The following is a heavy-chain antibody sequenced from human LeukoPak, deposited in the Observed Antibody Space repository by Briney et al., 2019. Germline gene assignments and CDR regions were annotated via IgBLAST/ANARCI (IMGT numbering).Heavy chain of an antibody. CDR2: VYRSGTT. V-gene: IGHV4-39*07. D-gene: IGHD7-27*01. J-gene: IGHJ4*02. CDR3: ARENWVFDY. Sequence: PSETLSLTCTVSGGSISSSSYYWGWIRQPPGKGLEWIGSVYRSGTTYYDPSFKSRVTISVDTSKNQISLKVRSVTAADTAMYYCARENWVFDYWGQGILVTVSS. CDR1: GGSISSSSYY.